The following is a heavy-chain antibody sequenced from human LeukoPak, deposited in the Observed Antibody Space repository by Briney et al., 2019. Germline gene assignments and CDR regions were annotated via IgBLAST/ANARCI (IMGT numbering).Heavy chain of an antibody. Sequence: TSEILSLTCAVYGGSFSGYYWSWIRQPPGKGLEWIGEINHSGSTNYNPSLKSRVTISVDTSKNQFSLKLSSVTAADTAVYYCARGSSPMTTADYWGQGTLVTVSS. D-gene: IGHD4-17*01. CDR1: GGSFSGYY. V-gene: IGHV4-34*01. J-gene: IGHJ4*02. CDR3: ARGSSPMTTADY. CDR2: INHSGST.